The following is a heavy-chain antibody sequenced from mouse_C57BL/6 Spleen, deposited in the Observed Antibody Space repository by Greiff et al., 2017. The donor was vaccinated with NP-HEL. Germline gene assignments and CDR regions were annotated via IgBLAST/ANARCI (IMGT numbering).Heavy chain of an antibody. CDR2: IHPNSGST. Sequence: QVQLQQSGAELVKPGASVTLSCKASGYTFTSYWMHWVKQRPGQGLEWIGMIHPNSGSTNYNEKFKSKATLTVDKSSSTAYMQLSSLTSEDSAVDYCASPVLLRYAMDYWGQGTSVTVSS. CDR1: GYTFTSYW. CDR3: ASPVLLRYAMDY. D-gene: IGHD1-1*01. V-gene: IGHV1-64*01. J-gene: IGHJ4*01.